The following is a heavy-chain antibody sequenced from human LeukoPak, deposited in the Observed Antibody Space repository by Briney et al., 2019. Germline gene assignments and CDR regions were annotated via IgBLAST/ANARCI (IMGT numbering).Heavy chain of an antibody. J-gene: IGHJ5*02. CDR3: ARDRSDRRGWFDP. D-gene: IGHD1-14*01. V-gene: IGHV4-59*01. Sequence: PSETLSLTCTVSGGSISSYYWSWIRQPPGKGLEWIGYIYYSGSTNYNPSLKSRVTISVDTSKNQFSLKLSSVTAADTAVYYCARDRSDRRGWFDPWGQGTLVTVSS. CDR2: IYYSGST. CDR1: GGSISSYY.